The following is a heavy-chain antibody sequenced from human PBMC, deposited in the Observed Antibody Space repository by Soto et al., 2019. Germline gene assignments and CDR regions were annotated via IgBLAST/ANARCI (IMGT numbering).Heavy chain of an antibody. V-gene: IGHV3-33*01. CDR1: GFTFSSYG. J-gene: IGHJ6*02. CDR2: IWYDGSNK. CDR3: ARGRYCSGGSCLDYYYYGMDV. D-gene: IGHD2-15*01. Sequence: PWGSLRLSCAASGFTFSSYGMHWVRQAPGKGLEWVAVIWYDGSNKYYADSVKGRFTISRDNSKNTLYLQMNSLRAEDTAVYYCARGRYCSGGSCLDYYYYGMDVWGQGTTVTVSS.